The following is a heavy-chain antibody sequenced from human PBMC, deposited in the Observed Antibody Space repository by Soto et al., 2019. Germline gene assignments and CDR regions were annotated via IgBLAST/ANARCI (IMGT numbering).Heavy chain of an antibody. J-gene: IGHJ5*02. Sequence: SAKVSFKASGGTFSSYAISWVRQAPVQGLEWMGGIIPIFGTANYAQKFQGRVTITADKSTSTAYMELSSLRSEDTAVYYCATDDYGGNQGVEWFDPWGQGTLVTVYS. D-gene: IGHD4-17*01. CDR3: ATDDYGGNQGVEWFDP. CDR1: GGTFSSYA. V-gene: IGHV1-69*06. CDR2: IIPIFGTA.